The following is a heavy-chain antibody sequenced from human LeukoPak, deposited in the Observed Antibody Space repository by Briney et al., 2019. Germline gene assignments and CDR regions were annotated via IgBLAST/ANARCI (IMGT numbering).Heavy chain of an antibody. D-gene: IGHD6-13*01. CDR3: ARESYSSSWSPGGYFDY. J-gene: IGHJ4*02. CDR2: IWYDGSNK. V-gene: IGHV3-33*01. Sequence: GGSLRLSCAASGFTFSSYGMHWVRQAPGKGLEWVAVIWYDGSNKYYADSVKGRFTISRDNSKNTLYLQMNSLRAEDTAVYYCARESYSSSWSPGGYFDYWGQGTLVTVSS. CDR1: GFTFSSYG.